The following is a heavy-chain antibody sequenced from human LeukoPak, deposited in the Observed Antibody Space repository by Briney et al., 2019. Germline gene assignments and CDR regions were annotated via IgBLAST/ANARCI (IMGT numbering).Heavy chain of an antibody. CDR1: GFTVSSSY. V-gene: IGHV3-53*01. CDR3: ARATTVITPIDF. J-gene: IGHJ4*02. D-gene: IGHD4-23*01. Sequence: GGSLRLSCAASGFTVSSSYMSWVRQAPGKGLEWVSVIYAGGTTYYADSVKGRFTISRDNSKNTLYLQMNSLRAEDTAVYYCARATTVITPIDFWGQGTLVTVSS. CDR2: IYAGGTT.